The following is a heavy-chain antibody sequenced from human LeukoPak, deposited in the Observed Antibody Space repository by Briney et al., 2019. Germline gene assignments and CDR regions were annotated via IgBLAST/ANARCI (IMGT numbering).Heavy chain of an antibody. CDR3: ARDRGIAGGAPWDI. Sequence: ASVKVSCKASGYTFTSYGISWVRQAPGQGLEWMGWISAYNGNTNYAQKLQGRVTMTTDTSTSTAYMELRSLRSGDTAVYYCARDRGIAGGAPWDIWGQGTMVTVSS. V-gene: IGHV1-18*04. J-gene: IGHJ3*02. D-gene: IGHD6-13*01. CDR2: ISAYNGNT. CDR1: GYTFTSYG.